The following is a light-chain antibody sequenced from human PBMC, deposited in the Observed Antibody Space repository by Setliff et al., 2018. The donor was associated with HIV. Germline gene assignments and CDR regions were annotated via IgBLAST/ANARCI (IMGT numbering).Light chain of an antibody. CDR1: NSDIGTYDL. Sequence: QSALTQPASVSGSPGQAITISCTGNNSDIGTYDLVSWYQQNPGRAPKLTIFEVKRRPSGVSNRFSGSKSGNTASLTISGLQAEDEATYFCSSYTGSDTFDVFGTGTKGTV. CDR2: EVK. J-gene: IGLJ1*01. V-gene: IGLV2-23*02. CDR3: SSYTGSDTFDV.